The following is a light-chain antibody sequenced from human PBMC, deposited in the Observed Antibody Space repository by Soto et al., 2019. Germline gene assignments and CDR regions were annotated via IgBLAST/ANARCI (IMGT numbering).Light chain of an antibody. CDR2: GAS. CDR1: ESVSRY. J-gene: IGKJ5*01. Sequence: EIVMTQSPASLSVSPGDRAALSCRASESVSRYVAWYQQKPGQAPRLLIYGASTRATGIPDRFSGSGSGTDFTLTINRVAPEDFAVYYCQQYVSLPITFGQGTRLEIK. CDR3: QQYVSLPIT. V-gene: IGKV3-20*01.